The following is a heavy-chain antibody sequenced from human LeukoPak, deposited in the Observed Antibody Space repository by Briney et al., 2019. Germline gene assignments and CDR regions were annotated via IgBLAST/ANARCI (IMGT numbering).Heavy chain of an antibody. CDR1: GGSISSSSYY. D-gene: IGHD5-24*01. CDR3: ARGQLGDAYNFEY. J-gene: IGHJ4*02. CDR2: IYYIGRT. Sequence: PSETLSLTCTVSGGSISSSSYYWGWIRQPPGKGLEWIGNIYYIGRTYYNPSLKSRVTISVDTSKNQLSLKLNSVTAADTAVYYCARGQLGDAYNFEYWGQGTVVTVSS. V-gene: IGHV4-39*07.